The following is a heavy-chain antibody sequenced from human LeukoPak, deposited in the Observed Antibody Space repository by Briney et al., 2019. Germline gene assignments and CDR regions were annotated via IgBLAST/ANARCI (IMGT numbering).Heavy chain of an antibody. CDR1: GYTYTQDL. CDR3: ARDPNIAVTGTRIGADYYSGIDV. CDR2: INPNSGGT. Sequence: ASVKVSCLSSGYTYTQDLIHWVRQAPGQGLQWMGWINPNSGGTKNAHDLQGRVTMTRDTSISTAYMELNRLRSDDTAVYYCARDPNIAVTGTRIGADYYSGIDVWGQGTTVTVSS. D-gene: IGHD6-19*01. V-gene: IGHV1-2*02. J-gene: IGHJ6*02.